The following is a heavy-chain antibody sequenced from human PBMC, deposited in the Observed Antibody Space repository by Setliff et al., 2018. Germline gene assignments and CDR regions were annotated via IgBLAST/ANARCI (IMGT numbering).Heavy chain of an antibody. V-gene: IGHV1-18*01. CDR3: ARVESMVRGKNILRHFDY. D-gene: IGHD3-10*01. CDR1: GYTFTNYG. Sequence: GASVKVSCKTSGYTFTNYGITWVRQAPGQGLDWMGWVTIYNGNTKYAQNLQGRLTLSTDRSTNTVYMELGSLTTDDTAIYYCARVESMVRGKNILRHFDYWGQGTQVTVSS. J-gene: IGHJ4*02. CDR2: VTIYNGNT.